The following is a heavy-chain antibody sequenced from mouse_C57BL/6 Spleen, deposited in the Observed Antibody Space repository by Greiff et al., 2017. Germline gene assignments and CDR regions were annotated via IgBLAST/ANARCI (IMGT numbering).Heavy chain of an antibody. V-gene: IGHV1-53*01. Sequence: QVQLQQPGTELVKPGASVKLSCKASGYTFTSYWMHWVKQRPGQGLEWIGNINPSNGGTNYNEKFQSKATLTVDKSSSTAYMQLSRLTSEDSAVYYCARAIDWGWYFDGWGTGTTVTVSS. CDR3: ARAIDWGWYFDG. D-gene: IGHD4-1*01. CDR2: INPSNGGT. J-gene: IGHJ1*03. CDR1: GYTFTSYW.